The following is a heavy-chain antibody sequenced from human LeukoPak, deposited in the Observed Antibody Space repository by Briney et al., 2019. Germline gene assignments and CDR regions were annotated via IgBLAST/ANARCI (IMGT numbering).Heavy chain of an antibody. CDR1: GYTFSSYG. CDR3: ARRYYDILTGYYHFDY. CDR2: INTNTGNP. V-gene: IGHV7-4-1*02. J-gene: IGHJ4*02. D-gene: IGHD3-9*01. Sequence: ASVKVSCKSSGYTFSSYGMNWVRQAPGQGLEWMGWINTNTGNPTYAQGFTGRFVFSLDTSVSTAYLQITSLKTEDTAVYYCARRYYDILTGYYHFDYWGQGTLVTVSS.